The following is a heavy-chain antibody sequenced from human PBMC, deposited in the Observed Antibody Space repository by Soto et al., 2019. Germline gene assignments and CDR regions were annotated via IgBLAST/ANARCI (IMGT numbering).Heavy chain of an antibody. CDR3: ARGPFYGDDYDDAFDI. D-gene: IGHD4-17*01. CDR2: IYYSGST. CDR1: GGSISSGGYY. J-gene: IGHJ3*02. V-gene: IGHV4-61*08. Sequence: SETLSLTCTVSGGSISSGGYYWSWIRQHPGKGLEWIGYIYYSGSTYYNPSLKSRVTISVDTSKNQFSLKLSSVTAADTAVYYCARGPFYGDDYDDAFDIWGQGTMVTVSS.